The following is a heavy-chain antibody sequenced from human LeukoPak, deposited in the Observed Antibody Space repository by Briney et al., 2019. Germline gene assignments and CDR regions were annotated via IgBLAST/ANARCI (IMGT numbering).Heavy chain of an antibody. V-gene: IGHV4-59*01. D-gene: IGHD6-13*01. CDR1: GGSISSYY. CDR2: IYYSGST. CDR3: ARVGRAAAI. J-gene: IGHJ3*02. Sequence: SETLSLTCAVSGGSISSYYWSWVRQPPGKGLEWIGYIYYSGSTNYNPSLKSRVTISVDTSKNQFSLKLSSVTAADTAVYYCARVGRAAAIWGQGTMVTVSS.